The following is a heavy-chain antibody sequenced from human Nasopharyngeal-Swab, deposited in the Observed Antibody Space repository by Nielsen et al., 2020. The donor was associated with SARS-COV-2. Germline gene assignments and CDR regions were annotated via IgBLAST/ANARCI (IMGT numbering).Heavy chain of an antibody. J-gene: IGHJ4*02. D-gene: IGHD6-6*01. V-gene: IGHV1-3*01. CDR2: INAGNGDT. CDR3: ARHFYSRSSRLLYLDY. Sequence: ASLKASCKASGYNFAVYIMHWVRQAPGQGLEWMGWINAGNGDTKYSQKFQDRVTFTRDTSADTAYMELSSLRSEDTAVYFCARHFYSRSSRLLYLDYWGQGTLVTVSS. CDR1: GYNFAVYI.